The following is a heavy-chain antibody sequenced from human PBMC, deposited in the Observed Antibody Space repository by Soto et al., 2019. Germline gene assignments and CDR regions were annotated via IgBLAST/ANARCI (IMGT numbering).Heavy chain of an antibody. D-gene: IGHD3-22*01. CDR1: GGSISSGGYY. CDR3: ARALYYYDSSGHFDY. V-gene: IGHV4-31*03. J-gene: IGHJ4*02. Sequence: SETLSLTCTVSGGSISSGGYYWSWIRQHPGKGLEWIGYIYYSGSTYYNPSLKSRVTISVDTSKNQFSLKLSSVTAADTAVYYCARALYYYDSSGHFDYWGQGTQVTVSS. CDR2: IYYSGST.